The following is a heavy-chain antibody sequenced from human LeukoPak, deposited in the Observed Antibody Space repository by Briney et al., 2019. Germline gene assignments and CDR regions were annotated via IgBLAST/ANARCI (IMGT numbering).Heavy chain of an antibody. CDR2: IIPIFGTA. CDR3: ARGSWFRELLFGWFDP. J-gene: IGHJ5*02. CDR1: GGTFSSYA. Sequence: ASVKVSCKASGGTFSSYAISWVRQAPGQGLEWMGGIIPIFGTANYAQKFQGRVTITTDESTSTAYMELSSLRSEDTAVYYCARGSWFRELLFGWFDPWGQGTLVTVSS. D-gene: IGHD3-10*01. V-gene: IGHV1-69*05.